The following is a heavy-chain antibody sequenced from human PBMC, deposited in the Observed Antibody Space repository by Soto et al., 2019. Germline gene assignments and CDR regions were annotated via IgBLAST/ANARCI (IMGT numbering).Heavy chain of an antibody. D-gene: IGHD4-17*01. V-gene: IGHV3-15*07. CDR3: TTDSTVTTSY. J-gene: IGHJ4*02. CDR1: AFTFGSHT. CDR2: IKSKTDGGTT. Sequence: PGGSLRLSCEASAFTFGSHTMNWVRQAPGKGLEWVGRIKSKTDGGTTDYAAPVKGRFTISRDDSKNTLYLQMNSLKTEDTAVYYCTTDSTVTTSYWGQGTLVTVS.